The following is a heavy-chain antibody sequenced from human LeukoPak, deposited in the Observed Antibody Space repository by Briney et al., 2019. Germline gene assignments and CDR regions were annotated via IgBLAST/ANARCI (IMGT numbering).Heavy chain of an antibody. Sequence: GESLRLSCAAAGFTFSSYEMNWVRQAPGKGLEWVSYISSSGSTIYYADSVKGRFTISRDNAKNSLYLQMNSLRAEDTAVYYCAKASVGPCTGVIVPEYWGQGTLVTVSS. J-gene: IGHJ4*02. CDR1: GFTFSSYE. V-gene: IGHV3-48*03. CDR2: ISSSGSTI. CDR3: AKASVGPCTGVIVPEY. D-gene: IGHD3-16*02.